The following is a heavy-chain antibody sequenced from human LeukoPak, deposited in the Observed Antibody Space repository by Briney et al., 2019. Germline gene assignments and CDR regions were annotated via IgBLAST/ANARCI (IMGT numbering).Heavy chain of an antibody. CDR1: GGSISSSSYY. CDR3: ARLPYYYGSGSHNFDY. V-gene: IGHV4-39*01. J-gene: IGHJ4*02. CDR2: IYYSGST. D-gene: IGHD3-10*01. Sequence: TSEALSLTCTVSGGSISSSSYYWGWTRQSPGKGLEWIGSIYYSGSTYYNPSLKSRVTISVDTSKNQFSLKLSSVTAADTAVYYCARLPYYYGSGSHNFDYWGQGTLVTVSS.